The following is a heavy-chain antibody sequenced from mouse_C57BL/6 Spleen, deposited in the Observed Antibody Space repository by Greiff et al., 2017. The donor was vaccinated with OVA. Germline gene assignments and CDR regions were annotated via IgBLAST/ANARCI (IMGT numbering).Heavy chain of an antibody. Sequence: EVNVVESGGGLVKPGGSLKLSCAASGFTFSDYGMHWVRQAPEKGLEWVAYISSGSSTIYYADTVKGRFTISRDNAKNTLFLQMTSLRSEDTAMYYCAGGLRGAMDYWGQGTSVTVSS. CDR2: ISSGSSTI. J-gene: IGHJ4*01. CDR3: AGGLRGAMDY. CDR1: GFTFSDYG. V-gene: IGHV5-17*01.